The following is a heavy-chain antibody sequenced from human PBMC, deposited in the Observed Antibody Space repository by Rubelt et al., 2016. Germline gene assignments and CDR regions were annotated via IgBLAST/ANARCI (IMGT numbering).Heavy chain of an antibody. V-gene: IGHV4-34*12. CDR3: ATTKVGTVYVPN. D-gene: IGHD1-26*01. CDR1: GGSFSGYN. Sequence: QVHLQQWGAGLLKPSETLSLTCAVYGGSFSGYNWSWIRQSPGKGLEWIGEILHSGATNYNPSLKSRVTMSGDTSKNQVSLRRTSVTAADTAVYYCATTKVGTVYVPNWGQGTLVTVSS. J-gene: IGHJ4*02. CDR2: ILHSGAT.